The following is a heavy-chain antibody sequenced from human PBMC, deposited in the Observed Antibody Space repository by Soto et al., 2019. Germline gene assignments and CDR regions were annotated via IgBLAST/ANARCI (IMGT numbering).Heavy chain of an antibody. Sequence: QVQLVESGRRVAPPGSPLTLPCTAWGHPLRNHATHWARHSPREGLEWVAFIWYDGTSKYYADSVKGRFTISRDNSKNTLYLEMNSLRVEDTAIYYCARDQGVVIIKDHWGQGTLVTVSS. CDR3: ARDQGVVIIKDH. V-gene: IGHV3-33*08. CDR1: GHPLRNHA. J-gene: IGHJ4*02. CDR2: IWYDGTSK. D-gene: IGHD6-6*01.